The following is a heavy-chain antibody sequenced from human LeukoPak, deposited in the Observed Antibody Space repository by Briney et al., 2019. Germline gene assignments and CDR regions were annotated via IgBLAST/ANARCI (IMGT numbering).Heavy chain of an antibody. CDR2: MNPNSGNT. CDR1: GYTFTSYD. Sequence: ASVKVSCKASGYTFTSYDINRVRQATGQGLEWMGWMNPNSGNTGYAQKFQGRVTMTRNTSISTAYMELSSLRSEDTAVYYCARGRATVTKEFGYWGQGTLVTVSS. CDR3: ARGRATVTKEFGY. V-gene: IGHV1-8*01. J-gene: IGHJ4*02. D-gene: IGHD4-11*01.